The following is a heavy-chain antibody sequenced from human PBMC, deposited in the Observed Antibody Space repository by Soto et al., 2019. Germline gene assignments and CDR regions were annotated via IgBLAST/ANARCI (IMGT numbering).Heavy chain of an antibody. CDR2: IYYSGST. Sequence: QLQLQESGPGLVKPSETLSLTCTVSGGSISSSSYYWGWIRQPPGKGLEWIGSIYYSGSTYYNPSLKSRVAISVDTSKNLFSLKLSSVTAADTAVYYCARRYCSSTSCDYNWFDPWGQGTLVTVSS. D-gene: IGHD2-2*01. CDR3: ARRYCSSTSCDYNWFDP. J-gene: IGHJ5*02. V-gene: IGHV4-39*01. CDR1: GGSISSSSYY.